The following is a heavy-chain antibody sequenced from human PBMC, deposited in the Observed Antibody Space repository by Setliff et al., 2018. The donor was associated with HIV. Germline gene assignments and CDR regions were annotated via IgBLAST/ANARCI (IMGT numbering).Heavy chain of an antibody. Sequence: SETLSLTCTVSGGSISSYYWNWIRQPPGKGLEWIGYIYYSGSTNYNPSLKSRVTISVDTSKNQFSLKLSSVTAADTAVYYCAREDNGWYYFVYWGQGTLVTVSS. CDR1: GGSISSYY. CDR2: IYYSGST. J-gene: IGHJ4*02. CDR3: AREDNGWYYFVY. D-gene: IGHD6-19*01. V-gene: IGHV4-59*01.